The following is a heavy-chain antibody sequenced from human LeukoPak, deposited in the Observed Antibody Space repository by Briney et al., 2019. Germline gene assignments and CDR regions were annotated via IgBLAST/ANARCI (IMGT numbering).Heavy chain of an antibody. CDR1: GYTFINYD. V-gene: IGHV1-8*01. CDR2: MNPNSGFT. J-gene: IGHJ4*02. Sequence: GASVKVSCKASGYTFINYDINWVRQATGQGLEWMGYMNPNSGFTTYAQKFQGRVTMTRDTSIGTAYMELSSLRSDDTAVYYCARVPRELGAYWGQGTLVTVSS. D-gene: IGHD3-16*01. CDR3: ARVPRELGAY.